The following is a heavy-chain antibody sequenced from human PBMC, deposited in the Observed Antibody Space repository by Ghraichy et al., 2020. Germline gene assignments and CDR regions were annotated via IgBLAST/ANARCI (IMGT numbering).Heavy chain of an antibody. J-gene: IGHJ4*02. Sequence: GGSLRLSCAASGFTFSSYSMNWVRQAPGKGLEWVSSISSSSSYIYYADSVKGRFTISRDNAKNSLYLQMNSLRAEDTAVYYCARDAGYDDQFDYWGQGTLVTVSS. D-gene: IGHD5-12*01. CDR2: ISSSSSYI. CDR3: ARDAGYDDQFDY. V-gene: IGHV3-21*01. CDR1: GFTFSSYS.